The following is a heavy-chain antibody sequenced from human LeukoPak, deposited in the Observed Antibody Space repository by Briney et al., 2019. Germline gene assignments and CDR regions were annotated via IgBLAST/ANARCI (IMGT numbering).Heavy chain of an antibody. D-gene: IGHD4-11*01. V-gene: IGHV3-23*01. CDR2: INRSGQNT. CDR3: VKDDYCSIPGCVIDALVV. J-gene: IGHJ3*01. CDR1: GFPFGDFA. Sequence: GGSLTLTCAASGFPFGDFARTWVRQLPGGGLQWVSTINRSGQNTYYADSVKGRFTISRDDYKDMLYLQMNSLRAEDTAMYYCVKDDYCSIPGCVIDALVVWGQGTVVTVSS.